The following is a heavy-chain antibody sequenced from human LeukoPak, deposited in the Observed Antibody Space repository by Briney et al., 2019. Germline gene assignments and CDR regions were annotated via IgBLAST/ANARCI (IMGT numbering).Heavy chain of an antibody. CDR1: GFTFSSYA. CDR3: ARVGIAEGEGRGSFNWFDP. CDR2: ISYDGSNK. Sequence: GGSLRLSCAASGFTFSSYAMHWVRQAPGKGLEWVAVISYDGSNKYYADSVKGRFTISRDNAKNTLYLQMNSLRAEDTAVYYCARVGIAEGEGRGSFNWFDPWGQGTLVTVSS. J-gene: IGHJ5*02. V-gene: IGHV3-30-3*01. D-gene: IGHD6-13*01.